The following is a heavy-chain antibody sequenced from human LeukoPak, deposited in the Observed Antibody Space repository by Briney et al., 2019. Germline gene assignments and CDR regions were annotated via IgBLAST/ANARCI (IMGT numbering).Heavy chain of an antibody. CDR3: ARDGQVLLWFGELFPPYFDY. Sequence: GGSLRLSCAASGFIFSNYWMTWVRQAPGKGLEWVSSISSSSSYIYYADSVKGRFTISRDNAKNSLYLQMNSLRAEDTAVYYCARDGQVLLWFGELFPPYFDYWGQGTLVTVSS. CDR1: GFIFSNYW. V-gene: IGHV3-21*01. J-gene: IGHJ4*02. D-gene: IGHD3-10*01. CDR2: ISSSSSYI.